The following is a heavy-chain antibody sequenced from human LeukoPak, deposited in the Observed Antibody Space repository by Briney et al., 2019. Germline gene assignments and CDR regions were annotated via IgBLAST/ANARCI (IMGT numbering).Heavy chain of an antibody. Sequence: GGSLRLSCAASGFTFDDYGMSWVRQAPGKGLEWVSGINWNSGSTGYADSVKGRFTISRDNAKNSLYLQMNSLRAEDTALYYCARGGSGYYFDYWGQGTLVTVSS. J-gene: IGHJ4*02. CDR3: ARGGSGYYFDY. V-gene: IGHV3-20*04. CDR1: GFTFDDYG. CDR2: INWNSGST. D-gene: IGHD3-3*01.